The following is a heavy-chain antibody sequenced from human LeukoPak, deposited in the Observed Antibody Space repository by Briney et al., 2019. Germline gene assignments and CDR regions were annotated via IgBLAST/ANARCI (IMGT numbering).Heavy chain of an antibody. CDR1: GGSISSSNYY. V-gene: IGHV3-20*04. CDR3: ARGDFSSYDSSGETRNAFDI. J-gene: IGHJ3*02. Sequence: RTSETLSLTCSVSGGSISSSNYYWGWIRQAPGKGLEWVSGINWNGGSTGYADSVKGRFTISRDNAKNSLYLQMNSLRAEDTALYYCARGDFSSYDSSGETRNAFDIWGQGTMVTVSS. CDR2: INWNGGST. D-gene: IGHD3-22*01.